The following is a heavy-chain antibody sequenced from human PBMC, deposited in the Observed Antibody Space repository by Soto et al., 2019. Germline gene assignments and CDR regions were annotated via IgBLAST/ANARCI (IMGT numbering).Heavy chain of an antibody. CDR3: AASDGGTI. V-gene: IGHV3-21*01. Sequence: PGGSLRLSCAASGFTFSSYSMNWVRQAPGKGLEWVSSISGSGSFIYYADSVKGRFTISRDNTKNSLSLQMNSLRAEDTAVYYCAASDGGTIWGQGTLVTVSS. CDR2: ISGSGSFI. CDR1: GFTFSSYS. D-gene: IGHD3-3*01. J-gene: IGHJ4*02.